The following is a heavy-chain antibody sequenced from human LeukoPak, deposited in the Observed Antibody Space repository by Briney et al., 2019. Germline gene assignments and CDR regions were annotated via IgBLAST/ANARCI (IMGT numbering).Heavy chain of an antibody. J-gene: IGHJ3*02. CDR2: INHSGST. D-gene: IGHD3-22*01. V-gene: IGHV4-34*01. Sequence: SETLSLTCAVYGGSFSGYYWSWIRQPPGKGLEWIGEINHSGSTNYNPSLKSRVTISVDTSKNQFSLKLSSVTAADTAVYYCARTYDSSGYYQSDAFDIWGQGTMVTVSS. CDR1: GGSFSGYY. CDR3: ARTYDSSGYYQSDAFDI.